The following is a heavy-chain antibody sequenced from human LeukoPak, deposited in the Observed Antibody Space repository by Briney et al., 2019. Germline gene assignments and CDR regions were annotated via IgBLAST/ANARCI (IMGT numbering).Heavy chain of an antibody. Sequence: ASVTVSCKASGYTFTSYDINWVRQATGQGLEWMGWMNPNSGNTGYAQKFQGRVTMTRNTSISTAYMELSSLRSEDTAMYYCARGYYDFWSGYYVGMDVWGQGTTVTVSS. V-gene: IGHV1-8*01. J-gene: IGHJ6*02. CDR1: GYTFTSYD. D-gene: IGHD3-3*01. CDR3: ARGYYDFWSGYYVGMDV. CDR2: MNPNSGNT.